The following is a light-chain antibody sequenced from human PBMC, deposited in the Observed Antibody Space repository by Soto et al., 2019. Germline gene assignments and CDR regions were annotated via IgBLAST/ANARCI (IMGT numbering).Light chain of an antibody. V-gene: IGKV1-39*01. CDR2: AAS. Sequence: DIEMTQSPSSLSASVGDRVTITCRASQTIASHLNWYQQKLGEAPKLLIYAASSLQSGVPSRFSGTSSGTTFTLIISSLQPEDFATYSCQQSHTFPLTFGPGTRVEIK. J-gene: IGKJ3*01. CDR3: QQSHTFPLT. CDR1: QTIASH.